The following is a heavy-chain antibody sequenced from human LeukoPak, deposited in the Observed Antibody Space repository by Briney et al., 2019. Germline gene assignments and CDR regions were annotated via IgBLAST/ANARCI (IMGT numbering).Heavy chain of an antibody. CDR2: ISYDGSYK. CDR3: ARGLLGWELHYFDY. V-gene: IGHV3-30*03. D-gene: IGHD1-26*01. J-gene: IGHJ4*02. CDR1: GFTFSSYG. Sequence: GGSLRLSCAASGFTFSSYGMHWVRQAPGKGLEWVAVISYDGSYKKFADSVKGRFTISRDNSKNTLYLQMNSLRAEDTAVYYCARGLLGWELHYFDYWGQGTLVTVSS.